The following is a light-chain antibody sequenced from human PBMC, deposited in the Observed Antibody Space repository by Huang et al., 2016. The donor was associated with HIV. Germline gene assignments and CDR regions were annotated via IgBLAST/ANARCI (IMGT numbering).Light chain of an antibody. V-gene: IGKV3-20*01. J-gene: IGKJ1*01. CDR3: QQYGSSLQT. Sequence: EIVLTQSPGTLSLSPGERATLSCRASQSVSISNLAWYQQKPGQAPRLLIYGAASRATDISDRFIGSGSGTDFTLSISGLEPEDSAVYYCQQYGSSLQTFGQGTKVEI. CDR2: GAA. CDR1: QSVSISN.